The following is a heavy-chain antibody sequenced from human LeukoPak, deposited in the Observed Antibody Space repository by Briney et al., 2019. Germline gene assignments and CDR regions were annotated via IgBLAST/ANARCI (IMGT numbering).Heavy chain of an antibody. CDR1: GYTFTGYY. CDR2: INPNSGGT. D-gene: IGHD3-10*01. V-gene: IGHV1-2*06. J-gene: IGHJ4*02. CDR3: LASITMVRGATIDY. Sequence: ASVKVSCKASGYTFTGYYMHWVRQAPGQGLEWMGRINPNSGGTNYAQKFQGRVTMTRDTSISTAYMELSRLRSDDTAVYYCLASITMVRGATIDYWGQGTLVTVSS.